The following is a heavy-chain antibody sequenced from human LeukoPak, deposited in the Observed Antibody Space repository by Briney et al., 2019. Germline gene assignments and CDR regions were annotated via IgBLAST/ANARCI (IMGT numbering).Heavy chain of an antibody. V-gene: IGHV3-21*01. J-gene: IGHJ4*02. CDR1: GFTFSSYS. CDR3: ARAVSPYSSSWYEADY. D-gene: IGHD6-13*01. CDR2: ISSSSSYI. Sequence: GGSLRLSCAASGFTFSSYSMNWVRQAPGKGLEWVSSISSSSSYIYYADSVKGRFTISRDNAKNSLYLQMNSLRAEDTAVYYCARAVSPYSSSWYEADYWGQGTLVTVSS.